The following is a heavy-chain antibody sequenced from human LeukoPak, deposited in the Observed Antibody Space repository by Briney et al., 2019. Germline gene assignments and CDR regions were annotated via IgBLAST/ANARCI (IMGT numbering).Heavy chain of an antibody. J-gene: IGHJ4*02. CDR3: ARGGYSSTWYYDFDY. V-gene: IGHV1-69*13. D-gene: IGHD6-13*01. Sequence: SVKVSCKASGGTFSSYAISWVRQAPGQGLEWMGGIIPIFGTANYAQKFQGRVTITAAESTSTAYMELSSLRSEETAVYYCARGGYSSTWYYDFDYWGQGTLVTVSS. CDR1: GGTFSSYA. CDR2: IIPIFGTA.